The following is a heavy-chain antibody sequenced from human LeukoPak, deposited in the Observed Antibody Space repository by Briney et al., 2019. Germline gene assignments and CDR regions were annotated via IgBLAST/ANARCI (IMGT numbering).Heavy chain of an antibody. J-gene: IGHJ4*02. V-gene: IGHV1-8*01. D-gene: IGHD6-6*01. Sequence: GASVKVSRKASGYTFTSYDINWVRQATGQGLEWMGWMNPNSGNTGYAQKFQGRVTMTRNTSISTAYMELSSLRSEDTAVYYCARGRIAARPFDYWGQGTLVTVSS. CDR2: MNPNSGNT. CDR3: ARGRIAARPFDY. CDR1: GYTFTSYD.